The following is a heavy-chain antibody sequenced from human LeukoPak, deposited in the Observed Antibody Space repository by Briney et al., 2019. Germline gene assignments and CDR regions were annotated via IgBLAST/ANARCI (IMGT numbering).Heavy chain of an antibody. CDR3: AKGLAAVAGGYYFDY. Sequence: GGSLRLSCAASGFTFSTYAMNWVRQAPGKGLEWVSGITGSGGSTYYADSVKGRFTISRDNSKNTLYLQINSLRAEDTAVYYCAKGLAAVAGGYYFDYWGQGTLVTVSS. CDR1: GFTFSTYA. J-gene: IGHJ4*02. CDR2: ITGSGGST. V-gene: IGHV3-23*01. D-gene: IGHD6-19*01.